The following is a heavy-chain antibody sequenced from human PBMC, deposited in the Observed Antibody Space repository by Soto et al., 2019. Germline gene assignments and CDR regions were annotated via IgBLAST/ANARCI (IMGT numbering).Heavy chain of an antibody. CDR2: IYPGDSNT. D-gene: IGHD3-10*01. J-gene: IGHJ6*02. CDR1: GYSFTSYW. Sequence: PGESLKISCKGSGYSFTSYWIGWVRQMPGKGLEWMGIIYPGDSNTRYSPSLQGQVTISVDKSISTAYLQWSSLKASDTAMYYCAGGGVWGVNTRTRDYSGMDVWGQGTTVTVSS. V-gene: IGHV5-51*01. CDR3: AGGGVWGVNTRTRDYSGMDV.